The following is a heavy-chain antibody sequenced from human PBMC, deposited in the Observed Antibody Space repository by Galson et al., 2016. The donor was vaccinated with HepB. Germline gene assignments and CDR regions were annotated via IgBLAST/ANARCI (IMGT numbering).Heavy chain of an antibody. D-gene: IGHD1-26*01. CDR1: GFTFSNYA. J-gene: IGHJ4*02. CDR2: ISYAGSYR. Sequence: SLRLSCAASGFTFSNYALHWVRQAPGGGLEWVAVISYAGSYRYYADSVKGRFTISRDNAKNSLYLQMNSLRAEDTAVYYCVRGSGGYDYVYWGQGTLVTVSS. CDR3: VRGSGGYDYVY. V-gene: IGHV3-30-3*01.